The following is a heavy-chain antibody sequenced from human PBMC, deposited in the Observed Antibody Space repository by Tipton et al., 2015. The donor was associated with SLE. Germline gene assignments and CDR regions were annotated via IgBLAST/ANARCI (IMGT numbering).Heavy chain of an antibody. Sequence: SLRLSCAASGFTFSNYWMSWVRQAPGKGLEWVANIKQDGSEKYYVDSVKGRFTISRDNAKNSLYLQMNSLRAEDTATYYCTRNWGFDNWGQGTLVTVSS. D-gene: IGHD7-27*01. J-gene: IGHJ4*02. CDR1: GFTFSNYW. V-gene: IGHV3-7*01. CDR3: TRNWGFDN. CDR2: IKQDGSEK.